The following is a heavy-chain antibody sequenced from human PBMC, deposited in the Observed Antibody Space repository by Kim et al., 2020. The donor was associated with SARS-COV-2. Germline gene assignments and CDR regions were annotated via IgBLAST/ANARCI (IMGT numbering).Heavy chain of an antibody. CDR3: AKAQYYYDSSGYLHAFDI. D-gene: IGHD3-22*01. Sequence: GGSLRLSCAASGFTFDDYAMHWVRQAPGKGLEWVSGISWNSGSIGYADSVKGRFTISRDNAKNSLYLQMNSLRAEDTALYYCAKAQYYYDSSGYLHAFDIWGQGTMVTVSS. V-gene: IGHV3-9*01. CDR1: GFTFDDYA. CDR2: ISWNSGSI. J-gene: IGHJ3*02.